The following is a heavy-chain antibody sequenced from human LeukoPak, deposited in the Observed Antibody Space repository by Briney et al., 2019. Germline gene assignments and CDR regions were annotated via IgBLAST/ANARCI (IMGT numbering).Heavy chain of an antibody. CDR2: IYYSGST. V-gene: IGHV4-59*01. Sequence: SETLSLTCTVSGGSISSYYWSWIRQPPGKGLEWIGYIYYSGSTNYNPSLKSRVTISVDTSKNQLSLKLSSVTAADTAVYYCARVEGVGLLWFGEFPYGMDVWGKGTTVTVSS. J-gene: IGHJ6*04. CDR3: ARVEGVGLLWFGEFPYGMDV. D-gene: IGHD3-10*01. CDR1: GGSISSYY.